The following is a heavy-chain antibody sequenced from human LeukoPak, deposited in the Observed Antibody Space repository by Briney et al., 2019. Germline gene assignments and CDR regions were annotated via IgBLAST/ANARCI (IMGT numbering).Heavy chain of an antibody. V-gene: IGHV1-2*02. CDR2: INPNSGGT. J-gene: IGHJ4*02. CDR3: ARDLFISEDTISGLFDY. CDR1: GYTFSDYY. Sequence: ASVKVSCKASGYTFSDYYMHWVRQAPGQGLEWMGWINPNSGGTNYAQKLQGRVTMTTDTSTSTAYMELRSLRSDDTAVYYCARDLFISEDTISGLFDYWGQGTLVTVSS. D-gene: IGHD2-15*01.